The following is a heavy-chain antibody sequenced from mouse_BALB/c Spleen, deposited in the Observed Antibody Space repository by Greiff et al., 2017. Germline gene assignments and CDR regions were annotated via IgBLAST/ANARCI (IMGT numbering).Heavy chain of an antibody. V-gene: IGHV5-12-1*01. CDR2: ISSGGGST. CDR1: GFAFSSYD. D-gene: IGHD1-2*01. J-gene: IGHJ2*01. CDR3: VRHHYYGDY. Sequence: EVMLVESGGGLVEPGGSLKLSCAASGFAFSSYDMSWVRQTPEERLEWVAYISSGGGSTYCPDTVKGRFTISRDNAKNTLYLQMSSLKSEDTAMYYYVRHHYYGDYWGQGTTLTVSS.